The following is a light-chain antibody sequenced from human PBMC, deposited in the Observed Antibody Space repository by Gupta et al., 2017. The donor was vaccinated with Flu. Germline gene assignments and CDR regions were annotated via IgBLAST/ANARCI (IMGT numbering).Light chain of an antibody. CDR1: QSLLHSNGYNY. CDR2: LGS. J-gene: IGKJ2*03. CDR3: MQALQTPYS. Sequence: DLGLTQSPLSLPVTPGEPASISCRSSQSLLHSNGYNYLDWYLQKPGQSPQLRIYLGSNRASGVPDRCSGSGSGTEFTLKISRVEAEDVGVYYCMQALQTPYSCGQGTKLEIK. V-gene: IGKV2-28*01.